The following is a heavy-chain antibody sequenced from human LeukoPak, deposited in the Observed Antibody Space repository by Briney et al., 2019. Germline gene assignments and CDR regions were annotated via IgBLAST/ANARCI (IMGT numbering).Heavy chain of an antibody. CDR3: VRAAYTSGWFPADY. J-gene: IGHJ4*02. CDR2: INPDSGGT. CDR1: GYMVTGYY. V-gene: IGHV1-2*02. D-gene: IGHD6-19*01. Sequence: GASVKVSCKASGYMVTGYYMHWVRQAPGQGLEWMGWINPDSGGTNYAQQFQGRVTMTRDTSISTAYMEVSRLRFDDTALYYCVRAAYTSGWFPADYWGQGTLVTVSS.